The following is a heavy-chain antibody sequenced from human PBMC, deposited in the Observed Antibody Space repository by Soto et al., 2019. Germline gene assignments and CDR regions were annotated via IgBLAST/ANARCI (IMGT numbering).Heavy chain of an antibody. J-gene: IGHJ4*02. CDR2: IYPGDSDT. V-gene: IGHV5-51*01. D-gene: IGHD5-12*01. Sequence: GESLKISCKGSGYSFTSYWIGWVLQMPGKGLEWMGIIYPGDSDTRYSPSFQGQVTISADKSISTAYLQWSSLKASDTAMYYCARGRIVEMATIYLDYWGQGTLVTVSS. CDR3: ARGRIVEMATIYLDY. CDR1: GYSFTSYW.